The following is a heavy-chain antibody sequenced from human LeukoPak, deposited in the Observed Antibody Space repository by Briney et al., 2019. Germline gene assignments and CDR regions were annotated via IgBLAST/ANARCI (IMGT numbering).Heavy chain of an antibody. Sequence: SETLSLTCAAYGVSFSGYYWSWIRQPPGKGLEWIGEINHSGSTNYNPSLKSRVTISVDTSKNQFSLKLSSVTAADTAVYFCTRGPPTDYYDSSGFYYVFDYWGQGTLVTVSS. V-gene: IGHV4-34*01. CDR1: GVSFSGYY. CDR2: INHSGST. CDR3: TRGPPTDYYDSSGFYYVFDY. J-gene: IGHJ4*02. D-gene: IGHD3-22*01.